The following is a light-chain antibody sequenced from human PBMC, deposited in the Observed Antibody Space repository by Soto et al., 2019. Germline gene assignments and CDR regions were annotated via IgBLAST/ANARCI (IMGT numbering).Light chain of an antibody. CDR2: EVS. CDR1: SSDVGGYNY. J-gene: IGLJ1*01. Sequence: QSALTHPASVSWSPGHSITISCTGTSSDVGGYNYVSWYQQHPGKVPKLMIYEVSNRPSGVSNRFSGSKSGNTASLTISGLQAEDEADYYCSSYTNSSPYVFGTGTKVTVL. V-gene: IGLV2-14*01. CDR3: SSYTNSSPYV.